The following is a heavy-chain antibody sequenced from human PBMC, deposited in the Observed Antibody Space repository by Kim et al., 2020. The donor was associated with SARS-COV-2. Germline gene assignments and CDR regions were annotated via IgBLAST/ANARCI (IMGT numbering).Heavy chain of an antibody. Sequence: SVKVSCKASGGTFSSYAISWVRQAPGQGLEWMGRIIPILGIANYAQKFQGRVTITADKSTSTAYMELSSLRSEDTAVYYCARDFRVPAAMFSGTGWFDPWGQGTLVTVSS. V-gene: IGHV1-69*04. D-gene: IGHD2-2*01. CDR3: ARDFRVPAAMFSGTGWFDP. CDR2: IIPILGIA. CDR1: GGTFSSYA. J-gene: IGHJ5*02.